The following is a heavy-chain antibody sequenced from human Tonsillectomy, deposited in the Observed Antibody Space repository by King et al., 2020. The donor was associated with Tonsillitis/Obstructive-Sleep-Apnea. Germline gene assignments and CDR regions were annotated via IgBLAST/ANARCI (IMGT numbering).Heavy chain of an antibody. J-gene: IGHJ4*02. CDR3: ATSIGYSTNWAYHFDY. V-gene: IGHV5-51*01. CDR1: GYSFTTYW. Sequence: QLVQSGAEVKKPGESLRISCQASGYSFTTYWIGWVRQMPGKGLEWMGIIYPDDSDTRYSPSFQGQVTFSADKSISTAYLQWSSLKASDTAIYYCATSIGYSTNWAYHFDYWGQGTQVTVSS. D-gene: IGHD6-13*01. CDR2: IYPDDSDT.